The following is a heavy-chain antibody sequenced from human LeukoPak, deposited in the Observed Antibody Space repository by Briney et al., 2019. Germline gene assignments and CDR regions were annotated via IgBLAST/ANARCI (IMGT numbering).Heavy chain of an antibody. V-gene: IGHV1-69*05. D-gene: IGHD3-3*02. CDR1: GGTFSSYA. J-gene: IGHJ5*02. CDR2: IIPIFGTA. Sequence: SVKVSCKASGGTFSSYAISWVRQAPGQGLEWMGRIIPIFGTANYAQKFQGRVTITTDESTSTAYMELSSLRSEDTAVYYCARECLELLPGVLALLSQCDNWFDPWGQGTLVTVSS. CDR3: ARECLELLPGVLALLSQCDNWFDP.